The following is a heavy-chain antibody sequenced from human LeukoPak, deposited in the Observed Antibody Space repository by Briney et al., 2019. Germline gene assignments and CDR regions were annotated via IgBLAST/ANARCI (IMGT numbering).Heavy chain of an antibody. CDR1: GFTFSSYG. V-gene: IGHV3-33*01. CDR3: ARPLFRGVITSADY. Sequence: GRSLRLSCAASGFTFSSYGMHWVRQAPGKGLEWVAVIRYDGSNKYYADSVKGRFTISRDNSKNTLYLQMNSLRAEDTAVYYCARPLFRGVITSADYWGQGTLVTVSS. CDR2: IRYDGSNK. D-gene: IGHD3-10*01. J-gene: IGHJ4*02.